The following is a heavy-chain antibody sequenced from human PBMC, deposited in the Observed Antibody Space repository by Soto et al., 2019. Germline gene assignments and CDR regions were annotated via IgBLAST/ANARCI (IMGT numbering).Heavy chain of an antibody. CDR2: ISGSGGST. J-gene: IGHJ4*02. Sequence: EVQLLESGGGLVQPGGSLRLSCAASGFTFSSYAMSWVRQAPGKGLEWVSAISGSGGSTYYADSVKGRFTISRDNSKNTLYLQMNSLRAEDTAVYYCAKDLYDYIWGSYRPPLRRPLFDYWGQGTLVTVSS. D-gene: IGHD3-16*02. CDR1: GFTFSSYA. CDR3: AKDLYDYIWGSYRPPLRRPLFDY. V-gene: IGHV3-23*01.